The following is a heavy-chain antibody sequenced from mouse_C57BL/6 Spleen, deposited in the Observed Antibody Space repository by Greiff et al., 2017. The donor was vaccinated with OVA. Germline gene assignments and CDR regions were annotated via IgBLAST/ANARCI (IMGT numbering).Heavy chain of an antibody. J-gene: IGHJ2*01. CDR3: AREGIYYYGSSPDY. CDR2: INPSNGGP. V-gene: IGHV1-53*01. Sequence: QVQLQQPGTELVKPGASVKLSCQASGYTFTSYWMHWVKQRPGQGLEWIGNINPSNGGPNYNEKFKSKATLTVDKSSSTAYMQLSSLTSEDSAVYYCAREGIYYYGSSPDYWGQGTTLTVSS. D-gene: IGHD1-1*01. CDR1: GYTFTSYW.